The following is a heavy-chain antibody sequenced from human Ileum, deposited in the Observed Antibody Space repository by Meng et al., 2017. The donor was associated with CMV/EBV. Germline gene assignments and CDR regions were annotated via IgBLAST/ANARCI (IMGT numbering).Heavy chain of an antibody. J-gene: IGHJ4*02. CDR3: ARGRDFWWEMDY. D-gene: IGHD1-26*01. CDR2: SSHSGNT. V-gene: IGHV4-34*01. CDR1: SGFCGDFF. Sequence: VLRHQGGGGLLNPSEPLSPSCVVDSGFCGDFFWGWIRQPPGKGLWWIGDSSHSGNTKYNPSLKSRVTISVDASKNQFSLNMRSVTAADTAVYYCARGRDFWWEMDYTGQGTLVTVSS.